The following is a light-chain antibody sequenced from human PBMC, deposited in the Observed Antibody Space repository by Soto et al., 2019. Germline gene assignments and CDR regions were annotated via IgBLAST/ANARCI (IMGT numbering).Light chain of an antibody. Sequence: ETQMTQSLSSLSASVGHRLIIICRASQTISSHLNWYQQKPGKAPNLLVYAASSLQSGVPSRFTGSGSGTDFTLTISSLQPEDFATYFCQQSYTTPITFGQGTRLEIK. CDR3: QQSYTTPIT. V-gene: IGKV1-39*01. J-gene: IGKJ5*01. CDR2: AAS. CDR1: QTISSH.